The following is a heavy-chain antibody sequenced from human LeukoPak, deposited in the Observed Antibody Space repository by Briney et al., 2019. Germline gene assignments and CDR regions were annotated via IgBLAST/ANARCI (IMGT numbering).Heavy chain of an antibody. D-gene: IGHD2-21*01. J-gene: IGHJ4*02. Sequence: GGSLRLSCAASGFTFSSYAMGWVRQAPGKGLEWVSAISSGGGTTYYADSVKGRFTVSRDNSKNTLYLQMNSLRAEDTAVYYCAKADSGTGAFDYWGQGTLVTVSS. V-gene: IGHV3-23*01. CDR2: ISSGGGTT. CDR3: AKADSGTGAFDY. CDR1: GFTFSSYA.